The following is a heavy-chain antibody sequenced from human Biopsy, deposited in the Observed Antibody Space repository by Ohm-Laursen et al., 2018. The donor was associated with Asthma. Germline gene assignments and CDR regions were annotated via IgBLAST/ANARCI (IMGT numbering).Heavy chain of an antibody. CDR3: ARDNHDYYYYGMDL. CDR1: GFSFRDYY. V-gene: IGHV3-11*01. J-gene: IGHJ6*02. Sequence: SLRLSCLASGFSFRDYYMSWIRQAPGKGLEWISYISSGGRTIYYADSVKGRFTISRDNAQNLLYLQMSSLRTEDTAVYYCARDNHDYYYYGMDLWGQGTSVTVSS. CDR2: ISSGGRTI. D-gene: IGHD1-14*01.